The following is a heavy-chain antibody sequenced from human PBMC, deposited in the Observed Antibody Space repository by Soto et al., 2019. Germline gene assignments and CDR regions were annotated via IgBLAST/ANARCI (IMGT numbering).Heavy chain of an antibody. CDR2: IYYSGST. J-gene: IGHJ5*02. CDR1: GGSISSGDYY. CDR3: ARGQSGWYHWFDP. Sequence: QVQLQESGPGLVKPSQTLSLTCTVSGGSISSGDYYWSWIRQPPGKCLEWIGYIYYSGSTYYNPSLKSRVTISVDTSKNQFSLKLSSVTAADTAVYYCARGQSGWYHWFDPWGQGTLVTVSS. V-gene: IGHV4-30-4*01. D-gene: IGHD6-19*01.